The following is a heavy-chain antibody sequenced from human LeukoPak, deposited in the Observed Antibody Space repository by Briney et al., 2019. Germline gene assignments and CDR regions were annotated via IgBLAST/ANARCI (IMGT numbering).Heavy chain of an antibody. J-gene: IGHJ1*01. CDR2: ISYDGTKI. V-gene: IGHV3-30-3*01. Sequence: GGSLRLSCAASGFSFSTHKMNWVRQAPGKGLEWVAVISYDGTKIYYADSAKGRFTISRDNSKNMVYLQMNSLRAEDTALYYCARDSVKLPGISYFDNWGQGALVTVSS. CDR1: GFSFSTHK. D-gene: IGHD3-3*02. CDR3: ARDSVKLPGISYFDN.